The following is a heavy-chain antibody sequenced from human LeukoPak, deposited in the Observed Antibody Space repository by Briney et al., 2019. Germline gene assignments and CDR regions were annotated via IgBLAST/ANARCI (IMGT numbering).Heavy chain of an antibody. CDR3: ARDLVTVTKGFDI. D-gene: IGHD4-17*01. J-gene: IGHJ3*02. V-gene: IGHV4-59*11. CDR2: ISYIGTT. CDR1: ADSFSSHY. Sequence: SETLSLTCAVSADSFSSHYWTWIRQPPGKGLEWIGYISYIGTTNINPSLKSRVTHSIDTSKNQFSLKLSPVTAADTAVYYCARDLVTVTKGFDIWGQGQWSASLQ.